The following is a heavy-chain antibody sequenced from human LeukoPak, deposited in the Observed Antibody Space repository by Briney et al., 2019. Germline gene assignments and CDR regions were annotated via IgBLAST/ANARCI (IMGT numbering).Heavy chain of an antibody. CDR3: SRIFIGNGYSSYFNG. J-gene: IGHJ4*02. V-gene: IGHV4-38-2*02. D-gene: IGHD5-18*01. CDR1: GFSISSGHY. Sequence: SETLSLTCTVSGFSISSGHYWGWVRKPPGAGLGRIGSDYQSGTTYYNQSLKSRVTTSVDMSKNQFSMRLRPMTAAYTAVYYCSRIFIGNGYSSYFNGGGQGTLVTVSS. CDR2: DYQSGTT.